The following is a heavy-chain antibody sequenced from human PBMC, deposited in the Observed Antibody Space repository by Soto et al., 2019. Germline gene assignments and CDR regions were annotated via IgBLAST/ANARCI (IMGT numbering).Heavy chain of an antibody. V-gene: IGHV4-34*01. CDR2: VKDGGHT. J-gene: IGHJ1*01. Sequence: QVQLQQWGAGLLKPSETLSLNCAVTGGSLSGYYWSWIRQPPGKGLEWIGEVKDGGHTNYSPSLRGPVPISSDTSNNQFSLRLNSVTAADTGVYYCSRGQEGVVATHWDQGSLVTVSS. CDR1: GGSLSGYY. CDR3: SRGQEGVVATH. D-gene: IGHD5-12*01.